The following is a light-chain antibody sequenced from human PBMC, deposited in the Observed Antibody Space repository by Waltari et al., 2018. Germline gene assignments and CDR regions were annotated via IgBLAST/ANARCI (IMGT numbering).Light chain of an antibody. J-gene: IGLJ3*02. CDR2: GNR. CDR1: SSNIGAGYD. V-gene: IGLV1-40*01. Sequence: QSVLTQPPSVSGAPGQRVTIYCTGSSSNIGAGYDVHWYQQLPGTAPKLLLYGNRNRPSGVPDRFSGSKSGTSASLAITGLQAEDEADYYCQSYDSSLSGWVFGGGTKLTVL. CDR3: QSYDSSLSGWV.